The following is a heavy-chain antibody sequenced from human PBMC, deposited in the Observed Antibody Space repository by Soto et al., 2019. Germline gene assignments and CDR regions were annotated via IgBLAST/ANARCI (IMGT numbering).Heavy chain of an antibody. CDR1: GFTFSSYG. CDR3: ARDRPHNWFDP. V-gene: IGHV3-74*01. J-gene: IGHJ5*02. CDR2: VNTDGTTT. Sequence: QPGGSLRLSCAASGFTFSSYGMHWVRQAPGKGLVWVSRVNTDGTTTTYADSVKGRFTISRDNAKNTLYLQMNSLRAEDTAVYYCARDRPHNWFDPWGQGTLVTVSS.